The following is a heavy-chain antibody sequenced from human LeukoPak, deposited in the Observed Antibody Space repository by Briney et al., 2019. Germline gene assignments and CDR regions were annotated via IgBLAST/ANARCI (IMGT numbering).Heavy chain of an antibody. CDR2: IDWDDDK. CDR1: GFSLSTSGMR. J-gene: IGHJ4*02. V-gene: IGHV2-70*17. D-gene: IGHD1-26*01. Sequence: RGSGPTLVNPTQTLTLTCTFSGFSLSTSGMRVSWIRQPPGKALEWLARIDWDDDKFYSTSLKTRLTISKDTSKNQVVLTMTSMDPVDTATYYCARTIVGATIFDYWGQGTLVTVSS. CDR3: ARTIVGATIFDY.